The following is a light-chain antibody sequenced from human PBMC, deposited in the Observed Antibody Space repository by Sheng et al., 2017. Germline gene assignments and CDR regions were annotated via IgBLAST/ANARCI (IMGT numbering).Light chain of an antibody. CDR2: AAS. Sequence: DIQLTQSPSFLSASVGDRVSITCRASQDISNYLGWYQQKPGNAPKLLIYAASTLLGGVPSRFSGSGSGTKFTLTISGLQPEDFATYFCHQANDYPGTFGLGTKV. V-gene: IGKV1-9*01. J-gene: IGKJ1*01. CDR3: HQANDYPGT. CDR1: QDISNY.